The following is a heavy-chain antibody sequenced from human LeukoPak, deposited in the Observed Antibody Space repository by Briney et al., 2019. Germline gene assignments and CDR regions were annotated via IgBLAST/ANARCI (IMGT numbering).Heavy chain of an antibody. CDR3: AKATAYYYDSSGYPGYYFDY. CDR2: ISGSGVGT. D-gene: IGHD3-22*01. J-gene: IGHJ4*02. Sequence: GGSLRLSCAASGXTFSSYAMSWVRQAPGKGLEWVSAISGSGVGTYYADSVKGRFTISRDNSKNTLYLQMNSLRAEDTAVYYCAKATAYYYDSSGYPGYYFDYWGQGTLVTVSS. CDR1: GXTFSSYA. V-gene: IGHV3-23*01.